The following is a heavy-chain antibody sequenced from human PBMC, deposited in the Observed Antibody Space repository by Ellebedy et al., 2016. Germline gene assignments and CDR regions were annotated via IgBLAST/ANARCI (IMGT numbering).Heavy chain of an antibody. J-gene: IGHJ4*02. CDR3: ARYCSSTSCRYFDH. V-gene: IGHV4-39*07. CDR1: GGSISSSSYY. Sequence: SETLSLTXTVSGGSISSSSYYWGWIRQPPGKGLEWIGSIYYSGSTYYNPSLKSRVTISVDTSKNQFSLKLSSVTAADTAVYYCARYCSSTSCRYFDHWGQGTLVTVSS. D-gene: IGHD2-2*01. CDR2: IYYSGST.